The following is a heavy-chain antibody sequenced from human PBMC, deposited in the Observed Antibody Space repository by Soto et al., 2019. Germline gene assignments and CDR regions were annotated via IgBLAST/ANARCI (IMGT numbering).Heavy chain of an antibody. J-gene: IGHJ6*02. CDR2: INAGNGNT. CDR1: GYTFTSYA. V-gene: IGHV1-3*01. Sequence: GASVKVSCKASGYTFTSYAMHWVRQAPGQRLEWMGWINAGNGNTKYSQKFQGRVTITRDTSASTAYMELSSLRSEDTAVYYCARVDVVVPAADYYYYGMDVWGQGTTVTVSS. D-gene: IGHD2-2*01. CDR3: ARVDVVVPAADYYYYGMDV.